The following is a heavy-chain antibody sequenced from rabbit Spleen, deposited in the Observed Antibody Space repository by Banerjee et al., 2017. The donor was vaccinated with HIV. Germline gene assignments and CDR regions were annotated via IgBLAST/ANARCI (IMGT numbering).Heavy chain of an antibody. CDR2: IAGGSSGST. D-gene: IGHD8-1*01. CDR3: ARDAGTSFSTYGMDV. Sequence: QEQLVESGGGRVQPEGSLTLTCKASGFSFNSGYDMCWVRQAPGKGLEWIACIAGGSSGSTYSATWAKGRFTISKTSSTTVTLQMTSLTAADTATYFCARDAGTSFSTYGMDVWGPGTLVTVS. V-gene: IGHV1S45*01. CDR1: GFSFNSGYD. J-gene: IGHJ6*01.